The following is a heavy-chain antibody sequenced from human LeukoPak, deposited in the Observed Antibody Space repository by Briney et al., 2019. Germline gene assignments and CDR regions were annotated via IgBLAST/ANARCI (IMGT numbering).Heavy chain of an antibody. J-gene: IGHJ4*02. Sequence: NPSETLSLTCTVSGRSISSYYWSWIRQPPGKGLEWIGYIYYSGSTNYNPSLKSRVTISVDTSKNQFSLKLSSVTAADTAVYYCARSYYYDSSGYLRSAYFDYWGQGTLVTVSS. CDR2: IYYSGST. CDR3: ARSYYYDSSGYLRSAYFDY. CDR1: GRSISSYY. V-gene: IGHV4-59*01. D-gene: IGHD3-22*01.